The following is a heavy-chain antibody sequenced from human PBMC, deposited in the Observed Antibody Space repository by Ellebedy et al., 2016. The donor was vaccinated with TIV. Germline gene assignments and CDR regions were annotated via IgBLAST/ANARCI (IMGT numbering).Heavy chain of an antibody. Sequence: PGGSLRLSCAASGFTFSNYYMTWVRQAPGKGLEWVANIHQDGSDKHYVDSVKGRFTISRDNAKNSLYLQMNSLRAEDTAVYYCAQRGADYWGQGTLLTVSS. CDR3: AQRGADY. V-gene: IGHV3-7*03. D-gene: IGHD3-16*01. CDR1: GFTFSNYY. CDR2: IHQDGSDK. J-gene: IGHJ4*02.